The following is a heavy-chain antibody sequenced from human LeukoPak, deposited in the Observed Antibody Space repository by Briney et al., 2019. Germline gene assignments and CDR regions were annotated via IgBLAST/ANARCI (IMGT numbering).Heavy chain of an antibody. CDR2: ISSSSSYI. Sequence: PGGSLRLSCAASGFTFSSYSMNWVRQAPGKGLEWVSSISSSSSYIYYADSVKGRFTISRDNAKNSLYLQMNSLRAEDTAVYYCARRDGYNFGGGFDVWGQGTMVTVSS. J-gene: IGHJ3*01. CDR1: GFTFSSYS. D-gene: IGHD5-24*01. V-gene: IGHV3-21*01. CDR3: ARRDGYNFGGGFDV.